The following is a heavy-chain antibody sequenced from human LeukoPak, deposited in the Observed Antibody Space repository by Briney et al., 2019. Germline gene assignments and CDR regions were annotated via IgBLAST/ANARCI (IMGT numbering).Heavy chain of an antibody. CDR2: IWYDGSNK. J-gene: IGHJ4*02. Sequence: GGSLRLSCAASGFTFSSYGMHWVRQAPGKGLEWVAVIWYDGSNKYYADSVKGRFTISRDNSKNTLYLQMNSLRAEDTAVYYCVRLRRNSDRSDYYYFYDYWGQGILVTVSS. CDR1: GFTFSSYG. V-gene: IGHV3-33*01. CDR3: VRLRRNSDRSDYYYFYDY. D-gene: IGHD3-22*01.